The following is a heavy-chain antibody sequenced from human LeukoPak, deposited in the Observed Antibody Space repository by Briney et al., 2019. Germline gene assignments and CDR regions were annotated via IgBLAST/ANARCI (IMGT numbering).Heavy chain of an antibody. CDR1: GFTFDDYG. Sequence: GGSLRLSCAASGFTFDDYGMSWVRQAPGKGLGWVSGINWNGGSTGYADSVKGRFTISRDNAKNSLYLQMNSLRAEDTALYYCARDGTNCSSTSCYSSGFGYWGQGTLVTVSS. J-gene: IGHJ4*02. V-gene: IGHV3-20*04. D-gene: IGHD2-2*01. CDR2: INWNGGST. CDR3: ARDGTNCSSTSCYSSGFGY.